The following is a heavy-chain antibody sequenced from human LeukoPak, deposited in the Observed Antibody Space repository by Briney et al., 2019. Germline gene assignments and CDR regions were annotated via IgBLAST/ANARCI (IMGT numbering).Heavy chain of an antibody. Sequence: GGSLRLSCAASGFTFSSYAMSWVRQAPGKGLEWVSAISGSGGSTYYADSVKGRFTISRDNSKNTLYLQMNSLRAEDTAAYYCTRVSGSYDASDIWGQGTMVIVSS. J-gene: IGHJ3*02. D-gene: IGHD3-10*01. CDR1: GFTFSSYA. CDR3: TRVSGSYDASDI. CDR2: ISGSGGST. V-gene: IGHV3-23*01.